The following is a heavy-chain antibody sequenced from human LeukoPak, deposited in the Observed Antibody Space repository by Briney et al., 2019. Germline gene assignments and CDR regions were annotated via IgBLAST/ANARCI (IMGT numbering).Heavy chain of an antibody. D-gene: IGHD2-8*01. CDR3: AKCPPYCTNGICYTQKYYFDY. J-gene: IGHJ4*02. Sequence: GGSLRLSCAASGFTFSNYAMSWVRQAPGKGLEYVSAISGSGGSTYYADSVKGRFTISRDNSKNTLYLQMNSLRAEDTAVYYCAKCPPYCTNGICYTQKYYFDYWGQGTLVTVSS. V-gene: IGHV3-23*01. CDR1: GFTFSNYA. CDR2: ISGSGGST.